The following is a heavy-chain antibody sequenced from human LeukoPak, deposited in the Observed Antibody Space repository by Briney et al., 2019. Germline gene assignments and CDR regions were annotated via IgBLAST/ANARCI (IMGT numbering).Heavy chain of an antibody. CDR1: GYTFTSYY. Sequence: ASVKVSCKASGYTFTSYYIHWVRQAPGQGFEWMGIIYPSKGSTSYAQRFQGRLTMTRDTSTSTLYMELSSLRSEDTVVYYCARDARLQYYGMDVWGQGTTVTVSS. CDR3: ARDARLQYYGMDV. J-gene: IGHJ6*02. CDR2: IYPSKGST. V-gene: IGHV1-46*01.